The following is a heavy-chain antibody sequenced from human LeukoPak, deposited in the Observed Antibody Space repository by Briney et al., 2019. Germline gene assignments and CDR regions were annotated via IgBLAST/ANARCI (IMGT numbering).Heavy chain of an antibody. CDR1: GFSFSSTW. D-gene: IGHD6-19*01. CDR3: TTDEGLGY. Sequence: GGSLRLSCAASGFSFSSTWMSWVRQAPGRGLEWVGRIKSKTAGGTTDYTAPVKGRFTISRDDSRNTLYLQMNSMKTEDTAVYYCTTDEGLGYWGQGTLVTVSS. J-gene: IGHJ4*02. V-gene: IGHV3-15*01. CDR2: IKSKTAGGTT.